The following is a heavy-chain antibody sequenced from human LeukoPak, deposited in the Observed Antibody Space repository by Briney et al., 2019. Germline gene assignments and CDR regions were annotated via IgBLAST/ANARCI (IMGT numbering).Heavy chain of an antibody. CDR3: ARVVYYYDSSGYPGASDI. J-gene: IGHJ3*02. D-gene: IGHD3-22*01. V-gene: IGHV3-21*01. CDR1: GFTFSSYW. CDR2: ISTSSNYI. Sequence: PGGSLRLSCAASGFTFSSYWMSWVRQAPGKGLEWVSSISTSSNYIYYADSLKGRFTISRDSAKNTLYLQMNSLRAEDTAVYYCARVVYYYDSSGYPGASDIWGQGTMVTVSS.